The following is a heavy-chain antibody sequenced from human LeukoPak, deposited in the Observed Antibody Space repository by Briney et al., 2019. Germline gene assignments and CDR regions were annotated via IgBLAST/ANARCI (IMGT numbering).Heavy chain of an antibody. CDR1: GVSISSNY. J-gene: IGHJ4*02. CDR2: IHYSGAT. CDR3: ARDAAGFNSSWEFDY. V-gene: IGHV4-59*01. Sequence: TASETLSLTCTVSGVSISSNYWSWIRQAPGKGLEWIGYIHYSGATNYNPSLKSRVTISADTSKNQFSLKLSSVTAADTAMYYCARDAAGFNSSWEFDYWGQGTLVTVSS. D-gene: IGHD6-13*01.